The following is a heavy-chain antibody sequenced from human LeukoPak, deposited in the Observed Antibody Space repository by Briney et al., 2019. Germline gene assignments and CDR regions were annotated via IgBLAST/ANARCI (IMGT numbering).Heavy chain of an antibody. CDR3: ARAGPTYYYDSSGYYSDY. CDR2: IYYSGST. D-gene: IGHD3-22*01. CDR1: GGSISSGDYY. V-gene: IGHV4-30-4*08. J-gene: IGHJ4*02. Sequence: PSRTLSLTCTVSGGSISSGDYYWSWIRQPPGKGLEWIGYIYYSGSTYYNPSLKSRVTISVDTSKNQFSLKLSSVTAADTAVYYCARAGPTYYYDSSGYYSDYWGQRTLVTVSS.